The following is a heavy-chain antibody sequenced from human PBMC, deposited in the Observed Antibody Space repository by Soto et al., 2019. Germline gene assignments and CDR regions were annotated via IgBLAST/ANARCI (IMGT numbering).Heavy chain of an antibody. D-gene: IGHD6-19*01. V-gene: IGHV4-31*03. CDR3: ARARSSALLYYYYGMDV. CDR2: IYYSGST. CDR1: GGSISSCCYY. J-gene: IGHJ6*02. Sequence: QVQLQESGPGLVKPSQTLSLTCTVSGGSISSCCYYWSWIRQHPGKGLEGVGYIYYSGSTYYNPSLKRRITISVDTSKNQFSLKLSSVTAADRAVYYCARARSSALLYYYYGMDVWGQGTTVTVSS.